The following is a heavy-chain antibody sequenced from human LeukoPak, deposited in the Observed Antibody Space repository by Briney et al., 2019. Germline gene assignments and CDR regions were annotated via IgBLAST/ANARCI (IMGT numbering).Heavy chain of an antibody. Sequence: SETLSLTCTVSGGSISSHYWSWIRQPPGKGLEWIGYIYYSGSTNYNPSLKSRVTISVDTSKNQFSLKLSSVTAADTAVYYCARSRGVDYSNYGWFDPWGQGTLVTVPS. D-gene: IGHD4-11*01. V-gene: IGHV4-59*11. CDR2: IYYSGST. J-gene: IGHJ5*02. CDR1: GGSISSHY. CDR3: ARSRGVDYSNYGWFDP.